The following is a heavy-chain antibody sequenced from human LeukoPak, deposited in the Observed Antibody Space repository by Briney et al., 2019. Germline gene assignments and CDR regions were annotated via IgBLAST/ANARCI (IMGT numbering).Heavy chain of an antibody. CDR3: ARDQDPSPYDSSGYYGEYYFDY. D-gene: IGHD3-22*01. CDR2: INPSGGST. J-gene: IGHJ4*02. V-gene: IGHV1-46*01. CDR1: GYTFTSYY. Sequence: ASVKVSCKASGYTFTSYYMHWVRQAPGQGLEWMGIINPSGGSTSYAQKFQGRVTMTRDTSTSTVYMELSSLRSEDTAVYYCARDQDPSPYDSSGYYGEYYFDYWGQGTLVTVSS.